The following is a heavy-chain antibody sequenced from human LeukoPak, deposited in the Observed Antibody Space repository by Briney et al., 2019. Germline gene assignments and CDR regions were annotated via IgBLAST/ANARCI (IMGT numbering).Heavy chain of an antibody. J-gene: IGHJ6*02. CDR1: GFTVSTNF. V-gene: IGHV3-66*01. Sequence: PGGSLRLSCAVSGFTVSTNFVSWVRQAPGKGLEWVSVIYDIGSTYYADSVQGRITISRDNAKNTLYLQMNTLRVEDTAVYYCTRDLMDYDVSTGLHHYYMDVWGQGTTVTVSS. D-gene: IGHD3-9*01. CDR2: IYDIGST. CDR3: TRDLMDYDVSTGLHHYYMDV.